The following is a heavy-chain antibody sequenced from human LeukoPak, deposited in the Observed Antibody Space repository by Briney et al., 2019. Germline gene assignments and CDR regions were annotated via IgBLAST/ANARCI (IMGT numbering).Heavy chain of an antibody. Sequence: GSLRLSCAASGFTFSSYSMNWVRQAPGKGLEWVSSISSSSSYIYYADSVKGRFTISRDNAKNSLYLQMNSLRAEDTAVYYCARGQRGYSGYDLGENWFDPWGQGTLVTVSS. J-gene: IGHJ5*02. CDR1: GFTFSSYS. CDR3: ARGQRGYSGYDLGENWFDP. V-gene: IGHV3-21*01. D-gene: IGHD5-12*01. CDR2: ISSSSSYI.